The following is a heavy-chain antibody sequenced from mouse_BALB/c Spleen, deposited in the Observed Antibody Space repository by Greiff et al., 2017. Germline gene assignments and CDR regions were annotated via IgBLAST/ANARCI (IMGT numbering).Heavy chain of an antibody. Sequence: VQLQQSGAELVRSGASVKLSCTASGFNIKDYYMHWVKQRPEQGLEWIGWIDPENGDTEYAPKFQGKATMTADTSSNTAYLQLSSLTSEDTAVYYCNAYYGSISYYAMDYWGQGTSVTVSS. CDR3: NAYYGSISYYAMDY. CDR1: GFNIKDYY. D-gene: IGHD1-1*01. CDR2: IDPENGDT. J-gene: IGHJ4*01. V-gene: IGHV14-4*02.